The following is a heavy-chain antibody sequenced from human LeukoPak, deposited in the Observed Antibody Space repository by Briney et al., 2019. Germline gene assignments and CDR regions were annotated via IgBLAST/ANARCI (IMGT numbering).Heavy chain of an antibody. CDR2: FDPEDGET. CDR3: ATYFYYYDSSALNRGGWFDP. Sequence: ASVKVSCKVSGYTLTELSMHWVRQAPGKGLEWMGGFDPEDGETIYAQKFQGRVTMTEDTSTDTAYMELSSLRSEDTAVYYCATYFYYYDSSALNRGGWFDPWGQGTLVTVSS. CDR1: GYTLTELS. J-gene: IGHJ5*02. V-gene: IGHV1-24*01. D-gene: IGHD3-22*01.